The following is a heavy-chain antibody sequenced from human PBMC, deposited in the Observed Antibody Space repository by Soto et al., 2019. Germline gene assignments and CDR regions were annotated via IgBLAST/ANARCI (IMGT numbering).Heavy chain of an antibody. CDR1: GFTFSSYW. J-gene: IGHJ4*02. Sequence: PGGSLRLSCAASGFTFSSYWMHWVRQAPGKGLVWVSRINSDGSSTSYADSVKGRFTISRDNAKNTLYLQMNSLRAEDTAVYYCARVSQLLSGWLRLYLGQGTLVTVSS. CDR3: ARVSQLLSGWLRLY. V-gene: IGHV3-74*01. CDR2: INSDGSST. D-gene: IGHD5-12*01.